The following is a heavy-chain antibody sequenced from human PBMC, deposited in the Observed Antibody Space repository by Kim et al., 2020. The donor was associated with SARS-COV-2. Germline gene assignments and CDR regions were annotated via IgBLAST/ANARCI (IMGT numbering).Heavy chain of an antibody. CDR3: ARDHDILTGYSYYYYGMDV. V-gene: IGHV3-11*04. D-gene: IGHD3-9*01. CDR2: ISSSGSTI. CDR1: GFTFSDYY. J-gene: IGHJ6*02. Sequence: GGSLRLSCAASGFTFSDYYMSWIRQAPGKGLEWVSYISSSGSTIYYADSVKGRFTISRDNAKNSLYLQMNSLRAEDTAVYYCARDHDILTGYSYYYYGMDVWGQGTTVTVSS.